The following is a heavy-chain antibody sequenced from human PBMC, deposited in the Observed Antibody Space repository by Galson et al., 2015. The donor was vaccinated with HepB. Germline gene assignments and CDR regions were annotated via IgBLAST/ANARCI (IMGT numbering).Heavy chain of an antibody. Sequence: SVKVSCKASGYTFTGYHIHWVRQAPGQGLEWMGRINPNSGGTNYAQKFQGRVTMTRDTSISTAYMELSRLRSDDTAVYYCARGSHTVFGVVIMGGWFDPWGPGTLVTVSS. J-gene: IGHJ5*02. CDR2: INPNSGGT. CDR1: GYTFTGYH. D-gene: IGHD3-3*01. V-gene: IGHV1-2*06. CDR3: ARGSHTVFGVVIMGGWFDP.